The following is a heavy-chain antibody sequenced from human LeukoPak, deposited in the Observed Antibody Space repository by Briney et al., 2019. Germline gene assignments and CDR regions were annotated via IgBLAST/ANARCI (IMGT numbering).Heavy chain of an antibody. CDR2: INPRGGST. J-gene: IGHJ4*02. CDR1: GYTFTSHF. D-gene: IGHD4-23*01. Sequence: ASVKVSCKASGYTFTSHFMHWMRQAPGQGPEWMGIINPRGGSTDYAQKFQGRVTMTSDTSTSTVYMELHSLRSEDTAVYFCARVGITAATADYWGQGTLVTVSS. CDR3: ARVGITAATADY. V-gene: IGHV1-46*01.